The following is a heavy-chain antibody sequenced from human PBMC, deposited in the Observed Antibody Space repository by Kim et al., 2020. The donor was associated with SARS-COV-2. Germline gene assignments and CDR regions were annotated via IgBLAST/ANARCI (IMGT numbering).Heavy chain of an antibody. V-gene: IGHV3-23*01. D-gene: IGHD2-8*01. J-gene: IGHJ4*02. CDR2: MSGTGAIT. CDR1: GFTFRTYA. Sequence: GGSLRLSCVASGFTFRTYAMTWVRQAPGKGLECVSTMSGTGAITSYADSVKGRFTISRDNSNNTLYLQMNSLRVDDTARYYCARDSRVLDWGQGTLVTVSS. CDR3: ARDSRVLD.